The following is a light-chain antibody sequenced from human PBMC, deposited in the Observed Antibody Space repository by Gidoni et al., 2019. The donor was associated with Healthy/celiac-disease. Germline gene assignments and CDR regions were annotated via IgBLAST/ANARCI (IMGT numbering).Light chain of an antibody. CDR2: GAS. CDR1: QSVSSS. CDR3: RQYNGWLTWT. Sequence: ETVMTQPPATLSVSPEERATLPCGSSQSVSSSLARYQQKPGQAPRLLIYGASPRTPGIPARCSSSGSGTKFTLTISSLQSEDFAVDYCRQYNGWLTWTFGQGTKVEIK. V-gene: IGKV3-15*01. J-gene: IGKJ1*01.